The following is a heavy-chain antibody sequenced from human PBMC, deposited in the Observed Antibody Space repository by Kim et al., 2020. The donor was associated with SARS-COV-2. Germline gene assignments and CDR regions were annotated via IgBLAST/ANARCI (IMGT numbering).Heavy chain of an antibody. CDR3: AKTGRRSGFAFDI. J-gene: IGHJ3*02. V-gene: IGHV3-9*01. Sequence: YADSVKGRFTISRDNAKNSLYLQMNSLKAEDTALYYCAKTGRRSGFAFDIWGQGTMVTVSS. D-gene: IGHD3-10*01.